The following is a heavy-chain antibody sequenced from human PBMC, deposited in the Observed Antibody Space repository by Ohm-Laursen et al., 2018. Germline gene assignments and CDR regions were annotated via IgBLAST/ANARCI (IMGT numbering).Heavy chain of an antibody. CDR2: LSGSGHDT. Sequence: SLRLSCAASGFTFSSYAMSWVRQAPETGLEWVSGLSGSGHDTYYTDSVKGRFTISRDNSKNTLYLQMNGLRAEDTAVYYCAKTRYFSRGSCDFDYWGQGTLVTVSS. J-gene: IGHJ4*02. V-gene: IGHV3-23*01. D-gene: IGHD2-15*01. CDR1: GFTFSSYA. CDR3: AKTRYFSRGSCDFDY.